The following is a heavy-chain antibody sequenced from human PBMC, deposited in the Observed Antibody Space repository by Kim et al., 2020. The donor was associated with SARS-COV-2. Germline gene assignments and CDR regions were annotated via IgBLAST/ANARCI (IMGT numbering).Heavy chain of an antibody. J-gene: IGHJ4*01. D-gene: IGHD3-9*01. Sequence: SVKVSCKISGWTFSTQSISWVRQAPGQGLEWMGGIIPMFGTPKYSKMFQDRVTITADESTTTVYMELTRLRSEDTALYYCARDERYFVSGAYSGSFAFNYWGQGTLVTVSS. V-gene: IGHV1-69*13. CDR3: ARDERYFVSGAYSGSFAFNY. CDR2: IIPMFGTP. CDR1: GWTFSTQS.